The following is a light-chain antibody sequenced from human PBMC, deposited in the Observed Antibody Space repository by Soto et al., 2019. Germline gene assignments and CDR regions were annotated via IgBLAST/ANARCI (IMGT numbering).Light chain of an antibody. V-gene: IGKV1-9*01. CDR3: QQYYSFPRT. J-gene: IGKJ3*01. Sequence: DIHLTQSPSSLSASVGDRVTITCRASQAITNNLAWYQQKPGKAPELLIYAASTLQSGVPSRFSGSGSGTDFTLTISCLQSEDFATYYCQQYYSFPRTFGPGTKVDIK. CDR1: QAITNN. CDR2: AAS.